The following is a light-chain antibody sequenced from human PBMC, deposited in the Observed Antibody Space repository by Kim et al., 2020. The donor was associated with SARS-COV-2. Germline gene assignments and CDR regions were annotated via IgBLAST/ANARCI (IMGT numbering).Light chain of an antibody. Sequence: IQLTQSPSSLSASVGDRVTITCRASQGISSYLAWYQQKPGNAPKLLIYAASTLQNGAPSRFSGSGSGTDFTLTISSLQPEDFATYYCQQLNSYPHTFGQGTKLEI. CDR3: QQLNSYPHT. J-gene: IGKJ2*01. CDR2: AAS. V-gene: IGKV1-9*01. CDR1: QGISSY.